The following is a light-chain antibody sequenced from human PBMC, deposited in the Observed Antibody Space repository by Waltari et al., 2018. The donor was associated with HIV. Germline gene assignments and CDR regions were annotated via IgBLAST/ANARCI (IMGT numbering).Light chain of an antibody. CDR2: GNS. Sequence: QSVLTQPPSVSGAPGQRVTISCTGSSSNIGAGSDVPWYQQLPGTTPKLLVYGNSNRPSGVPDRFSGSKSATSASLAITGLQAEDEADYYCQSYDNSLSAWVFGGGTKLTVL. J-gene: IGLJ3*02. CDR3: QSYDNSLSAWV. V-gene: IGLV1-40*01. CDR1: SSNIGAGSD.